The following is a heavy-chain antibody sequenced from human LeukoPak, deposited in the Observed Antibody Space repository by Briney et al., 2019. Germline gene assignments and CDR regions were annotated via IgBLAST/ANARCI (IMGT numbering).Heavy chain of an antibody. D-gene: IGHD6-19*01. CDR1: GYSFTSHW. CDR3: ARHPSYTSGWPLDY. J-gene: IGHJ4*02. CDR2: IYLGDPET. Sequence: GESLKISCKGSGYSFTSHWIGWVRQMPGKGLEWMGIIYLGDPETRYGPSFQGQVTISADKSISTAYLQWSSLKASDTAMYYCARHPSYTSGWPLDYWGQGTLVTVSS. V-gene: IGHV5-51*01.